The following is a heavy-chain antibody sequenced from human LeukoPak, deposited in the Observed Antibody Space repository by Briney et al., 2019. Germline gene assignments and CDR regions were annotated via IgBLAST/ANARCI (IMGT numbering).Heavy chain of an antibody. CDR3: ARGLHYDSSGYYFGWEN. CDR1: GYSISSFYY. D-gene: IGHD3-22*01. V-gene: IGHV4-38-2*02. CDR2: IYHSGST. J-gene: IGHJ4*02. Sequence: SETLSLTCTVSGYSISSFYYWGWIRQPPGKGLEWIGNIYHSGSTYYNPSLKSRVTISVDTSKNQFSLKLSSVTAADTAVYYCARGLHYDSSGYYFGWENWGQGTLVTVSS.